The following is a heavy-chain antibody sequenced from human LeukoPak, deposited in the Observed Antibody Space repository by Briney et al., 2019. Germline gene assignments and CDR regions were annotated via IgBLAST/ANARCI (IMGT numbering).Heavy chain of an antibody. Sequence: PGGSLRLSCAASGFTFSNAWMSWVRQAPGKGLEWVGRIKSKTDGGTTDYAAPVKGRFTISRDDSKNTLYLRMNSLKTEDTAVYYCTTNLCSSTSCYIDAFDIWGQGTMVTVSS. CDR3: TTNLCSSTSCYIDAFDI. V-gene: IGHV3-15*01. J-gene: IGHJ3*02. D-gene: IGHD2-2*01. CDR1: GFTFSNAW. CDR2: IKSKTDGGTT.